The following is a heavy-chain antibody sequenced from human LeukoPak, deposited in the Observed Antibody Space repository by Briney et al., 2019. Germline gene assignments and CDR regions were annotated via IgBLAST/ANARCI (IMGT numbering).Heavy chain of an antibody. CDR2: ISGSGGST. D-gene: IGHD6-13*01. V-gene: IGHV3-23*01. J-gene: IGHJ4*02. CDR3: ARDHREWIPAAGTPTLDY. CDR1: GFTFSSYA. Sequence: GGSLRLSCAASGFTFSSYAMSWVRQAPGKGLEWVSAISGSGGSTYYADSVKGRFTISRDNSKNTLYLQMNSLRAEDTAVYYCARDHREWIPAAGTPTLDYWGQGTLVTVSS.